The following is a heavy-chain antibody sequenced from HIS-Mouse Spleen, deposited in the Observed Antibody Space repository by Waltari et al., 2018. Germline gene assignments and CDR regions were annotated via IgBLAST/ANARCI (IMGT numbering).Heavy chain of an antibody. Sequence: QVQLVQSGAEVKKPGASVKVSCKASGYHFPSYDINWVRKATGQGLEWMGWMNPNSGNTGYAQKFQGRVTMTRNTSISTAYMELSSLRSEDTAVYYCARGHDYSNYFDYWGQGTLVTVSS. CDR1: GYHFPSYD. V-gene: IGHV1-8*01. D-gene: IGHD4-4*01. CDR2: MNPNSGNT. J-gene: IGHJ4*02. CDR3: ARGHDYSNYFDY.